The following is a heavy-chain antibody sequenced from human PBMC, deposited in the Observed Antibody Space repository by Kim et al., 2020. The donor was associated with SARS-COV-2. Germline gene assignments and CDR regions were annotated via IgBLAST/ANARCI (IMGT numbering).Heavy chain of an antibody. CDR3: ARGSGWAFDY. CDR2: ISIGNDNT. V-gene: IGHV1-3*04. Sequence: ASVKVSFKASGYTFVNYVMHWVRQAPGQRPEWMGLISIGNDNTKFSQKFQGRVTITRDTSASTAYMELTSLRSEDTAIYYCARGSGWAFDYWGQGTLVTVAS. CDR1: GYTFVNYV. J-gene: IGHJ4*02. D-gene: IGHD6-19*01.